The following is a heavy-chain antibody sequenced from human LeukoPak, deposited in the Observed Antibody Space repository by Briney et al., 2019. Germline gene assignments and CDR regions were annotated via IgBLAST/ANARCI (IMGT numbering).Heavy chain of an antibody. CDR2: ISSSSSYT. CDR1: GFTFSDYY. J-gene: IGHJ5*02. Sequence: PGGSLRLSCAAAGFTFSDYYMSWIRQAPGKGLEWVSYISSSSSYTNYADSVKGRFTISRDTAKNSLYLQMNSLRAEDTAVYYCARGGGDIVVVPAATRGIRNWFDPWGQGTLVTVSS. V-gene: IGHV3-11*06. CDR3: ARGGGDIVVVPAATRGIRNWFDP. D-gene: IGHD2-2*01.